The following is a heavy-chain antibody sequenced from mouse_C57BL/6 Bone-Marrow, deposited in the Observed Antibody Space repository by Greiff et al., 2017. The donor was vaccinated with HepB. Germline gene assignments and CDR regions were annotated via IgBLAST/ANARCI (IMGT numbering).Heavy chain of an antibody. J-gene: IGHJ1*03. V-gene: IGHV1-50*01. CDR2: IDPSDSYT. D-gene: IGHD1-1*01. CDR1: GYTFTSYW. Sequence: QVQLQQPGAELVKPGASVKLSCKASGYTFTSYWMQWVKQRPGQGLEWIGEIDPSDSYTNYNQKIKGKATLTVDTSSSTAYMQLSSLTSEDSAVYYCAPYYYGSSPYWYFDVWGTGTTVTVSS. CDR3: APYYYGSSPYWYFDV.